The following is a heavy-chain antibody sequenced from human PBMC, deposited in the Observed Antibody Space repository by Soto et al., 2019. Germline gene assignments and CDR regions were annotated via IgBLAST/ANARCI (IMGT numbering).Heavy chain of an antibody. CDR2: IQQDGSEK. CDR1: GFTFSSRS. V-gene: IGHV3-7*05. Sequence: GGSLRLSCVASGFTFSSRSMTWLRQAPGKGLEWVACIQQDGSEKYYVDSVKGRFTISRDNARNSLYLQMNSLRAEDTAMYYCARGRSAPDNWGQGTLVTVSS. CDR3: ARGRSAPDN. J-gene: IGHJ4*02.